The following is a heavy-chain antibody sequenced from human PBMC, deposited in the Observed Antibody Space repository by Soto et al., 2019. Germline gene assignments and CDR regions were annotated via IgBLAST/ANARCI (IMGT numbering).Heavy chain of an antibody. V-gene: IGHV3-30-3*01. CDR2: ISYDGSNK. CDR3: ARDPHDYGVPGSAFDI. D-gene: IGHD4-17*01. Sequence: GSLRLSCAASGFTFSSYAMHWVRQAPGKGLEWVAVISYDGSNKYYADSVKGRFTISRDNSKNTLYLQMNSLRAEDTAVYYCARDPHDYGVPGSAFDIWGQGTMVTVSS. CDR1: GFTFSSYA. J-gene: IGHJ3*02.